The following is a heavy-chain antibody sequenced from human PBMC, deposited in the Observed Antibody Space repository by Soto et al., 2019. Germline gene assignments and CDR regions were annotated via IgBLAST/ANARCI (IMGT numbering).Heavy chain of an antibody. CDR2: INHSGST. CDR3: ARAGHCSSTSCPSYYYYYMDV. V-gene: IGHV4-34*01. Sequence: PSETLSLTCAVYGGSFSGYYWSWIRQPPGKGLEWIGEINHSGSTNYNPSLKSRVTISVDTSKNQFSLKLSSVTAADTAVYYCARAGHCSSTSCPSYYYYYMDVWGKGTTVTVSS. CDR1: GGSFSGYY. D-gene: IGHD2-2*01. J-gene: IGHJ6*03.